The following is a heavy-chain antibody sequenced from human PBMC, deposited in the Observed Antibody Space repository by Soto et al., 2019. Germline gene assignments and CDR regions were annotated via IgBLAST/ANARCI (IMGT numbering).Heavy chain of an antibody. CDR2: IIPIFGTA. V-gene: IGHV1-69*13. J-gene: IGHJ6*02. Sequence: SVKVSCKASGGTFSSYAISWVRQAPGQGLEWMGGIIPIFGTANYAQKFQGRVTITADESTSTAYMELSSLRSEDTAVYYCARDLRLLQYYYGMDVWGQGTPVTVSS. CDR3: ARDLRLLQYYYGMDV. D-gene: IGHD1-26*01. CDR1: GGTFSSYA.